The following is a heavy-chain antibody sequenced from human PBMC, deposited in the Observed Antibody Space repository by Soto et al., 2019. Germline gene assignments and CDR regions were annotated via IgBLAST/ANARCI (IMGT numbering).Heavy chain of an antibody. Sequence: GGSLRLSCAASGFTFSSYWMTWVRQAPGKGLEWVANINQDGSEKYYVDSVKGRFTISRDNAKTSLYLQMNSLRVEDTAMYYCARDLTRLAPTDYWGQGTLVTVSS. CDR1: GFTFSSYW. V-gene: IGHV3-7*01. CDR3: ARDLTRLAPTDY. J-gene: IGHJ4*02. CDR2: INQDGSEK. D-gene: IGHD3-9*01.